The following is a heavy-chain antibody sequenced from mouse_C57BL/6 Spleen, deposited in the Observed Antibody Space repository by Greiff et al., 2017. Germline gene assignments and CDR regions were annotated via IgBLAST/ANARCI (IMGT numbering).Heavy chain of an antibody. CDR2: IYPGSGST. D-gene: IGHD2-4*01. Sequence: QVQLQQPGAELVKPGASVKMSCKASGYTFTSYWITWVKQRPGQGLEWIGDIYPGSGSTNYNEKFKSKATLTVDTSSSTAYMQLSSLTSEDSAVYYCARGRDRNNDYGYYFDYWGQGTTLTVSS. J-gene: IGHJ2*01. V-gene: IGHV1-55*01. CDR3: ARGRDRNNDYGYYFDY. CDR1: GYTFTSYW.